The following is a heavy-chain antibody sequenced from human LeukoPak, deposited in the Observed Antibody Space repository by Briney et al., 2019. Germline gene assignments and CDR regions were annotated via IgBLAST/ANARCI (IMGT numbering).Heavy chain of an antibody. D-gene: IGHD4-17*01. Sequence: GGSLRLSCAASGYTFSSHGMHWVRQAPGKGLEWVALIWYDGSKKYYADSVKGRFTIPRDNSKNTVYLQMNSLRAEDTAVYYCARWYGDYGAFDIWGQGTMVTVSS. J-gene: IGHJ3*02. CDR2: IWYDGSKK. CDR3: ARWYGDYGAFDI. V-gene: IGHV3-33*03. CDR1: GYTFSSHG.